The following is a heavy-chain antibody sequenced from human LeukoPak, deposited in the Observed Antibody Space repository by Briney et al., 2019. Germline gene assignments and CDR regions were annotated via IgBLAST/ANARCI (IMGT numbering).Heavy chain of an antibody. CDR3: ARKSVAATPRDIVYQYYSMDV. CDR2: INTNTGNP. V-gene: IGHV7-4-1*02. Sequence: GASVKVSCKASGYTFTAYNINWVRQAPGQGLEWMGWINTNTGNPTYAQGFTGRFVFSLDTSVSTAYLQISSLKAEDTAVYYCARKSVAATPRDIVYQYYSMDVWGKGTTVTVSS. D-gene: IGHD2-15*01. CDR1: GYTFTAYN. J-gene: IGHJ6*03.